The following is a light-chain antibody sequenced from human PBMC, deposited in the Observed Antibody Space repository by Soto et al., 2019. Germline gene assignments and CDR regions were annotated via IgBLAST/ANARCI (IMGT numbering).Light chain of an antibody. J-gene: IGKJ1*01. CDR2: GAS. Sequence: ENVLMQSPDTPSLSPGATATLSCRASQSVSSSYLAWYQQKPGQAPRLLIYGASSRATGIPDRLSGSGSGTDFTLTISRLEPEDFAVYYCQQYGSSPWTFGQGTKVDI. CDR3: QQYGSSPWT. V-gene: IGKV3-20*01. CDR1: QSVSSSY.